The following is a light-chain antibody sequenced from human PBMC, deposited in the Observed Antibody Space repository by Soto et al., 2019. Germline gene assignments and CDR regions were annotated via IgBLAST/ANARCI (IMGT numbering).Light chain of an antibody. CDR3: QQADSFPLT. Sequence: DIQMTQSPSSVSASIGDTVTITCRASQDISTLLAWYQQKPGKAPKLLIYGASTLESGVPSRFSGIGSGTDFTLTVRSLQPEDCATYFCQQADSFPLTFGGGTNVDIK. CDR1: QDISTL. CDR2: GAS. J-gene: IGKJ4*01. V-gene: IGKV1D-12*01.